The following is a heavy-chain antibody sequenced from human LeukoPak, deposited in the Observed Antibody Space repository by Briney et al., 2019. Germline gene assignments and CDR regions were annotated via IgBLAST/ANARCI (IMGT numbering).Heavy chain of an antibody. CDR1: GYTFTSYG. J-gene: IGHJ4*02. Sequence: ASVKVSCKASGYTFTSYGISWVRQAPGQGLEWMGWISAYKVNTNYAQKLQGRVTMTTDTSTSTAYMELRSLRSDDTAVYYCARGAPLYCSGGSCYRWGEVDYWGQGTLVTVSS. CDR2: ISAYKVNT. CDR3: ARGAPLYCSGGSCYRWGEVDY. D-gene: IGHD2-15*01. V-gene: IGHV1-18*01.